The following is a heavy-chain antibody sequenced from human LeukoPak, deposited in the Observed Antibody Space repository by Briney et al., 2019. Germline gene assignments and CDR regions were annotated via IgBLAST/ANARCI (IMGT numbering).Heavy chain of an antibody. D-gene: IGHD2-2*01. Sequence: GESLQISLEGSGYRFTSYWIGWVRQMPGKGLEWMGIIYPGDSDTRYGPSFQAQVTISADKSISTAYLQWSSLMASDTAMYYCARLLKYQQSLIDYWGQGTLVTVSS. CDR1: GYRFTSYW. V-gene: IGHV5-51*01. CDR2: IYPGDSDT. J-gene: IGHJ4*02. CDR3: ARLLKYQQSLIDY.